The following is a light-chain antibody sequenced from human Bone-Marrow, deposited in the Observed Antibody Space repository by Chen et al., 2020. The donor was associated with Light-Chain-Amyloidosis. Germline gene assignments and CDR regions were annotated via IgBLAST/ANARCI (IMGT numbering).Light chain of an antibody. CDR3: QVWHTSADHVV. V-gene: IGLV3-21*02. J-gene: IGLJ2*01. CDR2: DDS. CDR1: NIGSKS. Sequence: SYVLTQPPSVSVAPGETAIISCGGNNIGSKSAYWYQQKPGQAPLLVVYDDSDRPSGIPERFAGSNSGDTATLSITRVEAGDEADYYCQVWHTSADHVVFGGGTKLTVL.